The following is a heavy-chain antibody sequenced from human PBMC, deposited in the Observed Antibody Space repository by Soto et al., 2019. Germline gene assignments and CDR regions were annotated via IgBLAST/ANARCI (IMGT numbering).Heavy chain of an antibody. V-gene: IGHV4-31*03. CDR1: GGSISSGGYY. Sequence: SETLSLTCTVSGGSISSGGYYWSWIRQHPGKGLEWIGYIYYSGSTYYNPSLKSRVTISVDTSKNQFSLKLSSVTAADTAVYYCARDNDGIAAAGTTNWFDPWGQGTLVTVSS. CDR3: ARDNDGIAAAGTTNWFDP. J-gene: IGHJ5*02. D-gene: IGHD6-13*01. CDR2: IYYSGST.